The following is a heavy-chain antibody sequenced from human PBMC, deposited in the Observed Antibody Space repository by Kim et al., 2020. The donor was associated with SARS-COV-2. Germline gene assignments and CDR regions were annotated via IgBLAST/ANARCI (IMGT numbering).Heavy chain of an antibody. Sequence: GGSLRLSCAASGFTFGDYAMHWVRQAPGKGLEWVSGIRWKGGSICYADSVKGRFTISRDNAKNSLYLQMNSLRAEDTALYYCAKDRSPYDSSGSEAWDYWGQGTLVTVSS. V-gene: IGHV3-9*01. CDR2: IRWKGGSI. CDR3: AKDRSPYDSSGSEAWDY. D-gene: IGHD3-22*01. CDR1: GFTFGDYA. J-gene: IGHJ4*02.